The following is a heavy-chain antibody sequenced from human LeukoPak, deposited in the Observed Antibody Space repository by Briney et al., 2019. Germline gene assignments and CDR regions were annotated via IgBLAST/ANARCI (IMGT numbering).Heavy chain of an antibody. J-gene: IGHJ6*03. D-gene: IGHD3-22*01. CDR1: GFTFSRYW. CDR2: IKQDGNEK. Sequence: GGSLRLSCAASGFTFSRYWMSWVRQAPGKGLEWMANIKQDGNEKYYVDSVKGRFTISRDNAENSLYLQMNSLRAEDTAVYYCARDSILSYYDSSGYSGGYYYYYYMDVWGKGTTVTVSS. V-gene: IGHV3-7*01. CDR3: ARDSILSYYDSSGYSGGYYYYYYMDV.